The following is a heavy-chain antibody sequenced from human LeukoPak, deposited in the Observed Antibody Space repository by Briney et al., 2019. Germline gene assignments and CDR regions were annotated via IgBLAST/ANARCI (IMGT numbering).Heavy chain of an antibody. CDR2: IHYSGTT. Sequence: SETLSPTCTVSRGFITSHSWGWVRQPPGKGLEWIGHIHYSGTTSYNPSLKSRVTITSDTSNDQFSLKLSSVTAADTAMYYCARWGVPSFDFWGRGTLVTVSS. J-gene: IGHJ4*02. D-gene: IGHD3-16*01. CDR3: ARWGVPSFDF. CDR1: RGFITSHS. V-gene: IGHV4-59*11.